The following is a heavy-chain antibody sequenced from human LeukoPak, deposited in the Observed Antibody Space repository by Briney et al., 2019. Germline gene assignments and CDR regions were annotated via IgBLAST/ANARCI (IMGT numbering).Heavy chain of an antibody. Sequence: SETLSLTCAVAGGSISSGGYSWSWIRQPPGKGLEWIGYIYHSGSTYYNPSLKSRVTISVDRSKNQFSLRLSSVTAADTAVYYCARGGGYCSSTSCYRAFDIWGQGTMVTVSS. V-gene: IGHV4-30-2*01. J-gene: IGHJ3*02. CDR1: GGSISSGGYS. CDR3: ARGGGYCSSTSCYRAFDI. CDR2: IYHSGST. D-gene: IGHD2-2*02.